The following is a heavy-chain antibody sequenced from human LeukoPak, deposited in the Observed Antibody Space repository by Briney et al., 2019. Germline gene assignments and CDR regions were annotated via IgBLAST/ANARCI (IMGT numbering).Heavy chain of an antibody. V-gene: IGHV3-48*01. CDR2: ISSSSSTI. Sequence: GGSLRLSCAASGFTFSSYSMNWVRQAPGKGLEWVSYISSSSSTIYYADSVEGRFTISRDNAKNSLYLQMNSLRAEDTAVYYCAKDSCSSTSCGAFYYGMDVWGQGTTVTVSS. D-gene: IGHD2-2*01. CDR1: GFTFSSYS. J-gene: IGHJ6*02. CDR3: AKDSCSSTSCGAFYYGMDV.